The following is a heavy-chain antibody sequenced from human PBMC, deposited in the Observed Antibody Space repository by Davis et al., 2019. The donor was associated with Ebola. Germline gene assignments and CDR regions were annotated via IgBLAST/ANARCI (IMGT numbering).Heavy chain of an antibody. J-gene: IGHJ4*02. CDR3: ARGGVTIFGAVVGYLDH. Sequence: WESLKISCQVHGYTFSDYWINWLRQKPWKGLEWMGRIAPDDYYIDYNPSLQGHVTFSVDKSLSTVYLQWSSLRASDTATYYCARGGVTIFGAVVGYLDHWGQGTLVTVSS. D-gene: IGHD3-3*01. CDR1: GYTFSDYW. V-gene: IGHV5-10-1*01. CDR2: IAPDDYYI.